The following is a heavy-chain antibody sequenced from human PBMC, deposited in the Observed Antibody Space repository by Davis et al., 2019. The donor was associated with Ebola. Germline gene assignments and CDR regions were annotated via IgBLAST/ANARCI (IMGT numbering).Heavy chain of an antibody. CDR1: GGSISSYY. CDR3: ARLMTLDY. D-gene: IGHD2-21*02. Sequence: SETLSLTCTVSGGSISSYYWSWIRQPPGKGLDWIGYIYYSGSTNYNPSLKSRVTISVDTSKNQFSLKLSSVTAADTAVYYCARLMTLDYWGQGTLVTVSS. J-gene: IGHJ4*02. V-gene: IGHV4-59*08. CDR2: IYYSGST.